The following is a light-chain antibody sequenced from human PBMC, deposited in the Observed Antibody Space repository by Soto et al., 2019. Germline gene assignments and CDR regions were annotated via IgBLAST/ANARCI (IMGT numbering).Light chain of an antibody. CDR2: SGG. Sequence: DIVMTQSPLSLPVTPGEPASISCRSSQSLLHSNGHNYLDWYVQRPGQSPQLLIYSGGNRASGVADRFTGSGSGTDFTLKISRVEAEDVGVYYCRQALQIPNTFGLGTKLEIK. CDR3: RQALQIPNT. V-gene: IGKV2-28*01. CDR1: QSLLHSNGHNY. J-gene: IGKJ2*01.